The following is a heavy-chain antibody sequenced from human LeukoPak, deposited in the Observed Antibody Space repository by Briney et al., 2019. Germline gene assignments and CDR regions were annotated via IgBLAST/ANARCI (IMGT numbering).Heavy chain of an antibody. D-gene: IGHD5-18*01. J-gene: IGHJ3*01. V-gene: IGHV3-23*01. CDR1: GFTFSIYA. Sequence: GGSLRLSCAASGFTFSIYAMTWVRQAPGKGLEWVSTLTFSGGSTYYANSVKGLFTISRDNSKNTLYLQMNSLRAEDTAVYYCAKGRSEYSYTSDALNVWGQGTMITVSS. CDR3: AKGRSEYSYTSDALNV. CDR2: LTFSGGST.